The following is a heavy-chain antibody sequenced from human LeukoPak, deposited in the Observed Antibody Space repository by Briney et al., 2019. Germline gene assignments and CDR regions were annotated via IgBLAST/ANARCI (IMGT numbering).Heavy chain of an antibody. J-gene: IGHJ4*02. Sequence: GESLKISCKGSGYSFSSHWIGWVRQMSGKGLEWMGIIYPGDSDTKYSPSFQGQVTISADKSISTAYLQWSSLKASDTAMYYCARQGDSSWLNNFDYWGKETLVTVSS. V-gene: IGHV5-51*01. CDR1: GYSFSSHW. D-gene: IGHD6-13*01. CDR3: ARQGDSSWLNNFDY. CDR2: IYPGDSDT.